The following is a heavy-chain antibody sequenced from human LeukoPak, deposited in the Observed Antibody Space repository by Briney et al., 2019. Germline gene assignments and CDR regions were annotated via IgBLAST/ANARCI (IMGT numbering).Heavy chain of an antibody. D-gene: IGHD3-10*01. J-gene: IGHJ5*02. V-gene: IGHV3-23*01. Sequence: GGSLRLSCAASGFTFSSYAMSWVRQAPGKGLEWVSAISGSGGSTYYADSVKGRFTISRDNSKNTLYLQMNSLRAEDTAVYYCAKDLKVRGVIIGWFDPWGRGTLVTVSS. CDR2: ISGSGGST. CDR1: GFTFSSYA. CDR3: AKDLKVRGVIIGWFDP.